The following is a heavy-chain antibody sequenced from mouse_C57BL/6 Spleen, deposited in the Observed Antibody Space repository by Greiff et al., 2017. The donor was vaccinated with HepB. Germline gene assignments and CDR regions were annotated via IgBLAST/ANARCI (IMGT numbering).Heavy chain of an antibody. CDR3: ARRDWYFDV. V-gene: IGHV5-17*01. CDR2: ISSGSSTI. Sequence: EVMLVESGGGLVKPGGSLKLFCAASGFTFSDYGMHWVRQAPEKGLEWVAYISSGSSTIYYADTVKGRFTISRDNAKNTLFLQMTSLRSEDTAMYYCARRDWYFDVWGTGTTVTVSS. CDR1: GFTFSDYG. J-gene: IGHJ1*03.